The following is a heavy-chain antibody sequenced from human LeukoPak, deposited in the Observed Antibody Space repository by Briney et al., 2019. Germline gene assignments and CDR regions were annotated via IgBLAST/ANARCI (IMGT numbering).Heavy chain of an antibody. J-gene: IGHJ5*02. D-gene: IGHD3-22*01. V-gene: IGHV3-23*01. CDR3: TRGGNYYDTSGSNWFDP. Sequence: GGSLRLSCAASGFTFRNYAMGWVRQAPGKGLEWVSSISVSGGSTYYADSVKGRFTTSRDNSKSTLFLQMNSLRAEDTAVYYCTRGGNYYDTSGSNWFDPWGQGSLVTVSS. CDR1: GFTFRNYA. CDR2: ISVSGGST.